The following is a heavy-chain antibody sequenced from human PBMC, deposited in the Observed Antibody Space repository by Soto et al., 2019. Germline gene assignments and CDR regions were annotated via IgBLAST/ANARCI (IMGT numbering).Heavy chain of an antibody. V-gene: IGHV3-30-3*01. CDR3: ARDRSGSHEIDDSLDI. CDR2: ISYDGGNE. J-gene: IGHJ3*02. CDR1: RFSFSTYA. D-gene: IGHD1-26*01. Sequence: QVQLVESGGGVVQPGRSLRLSCAASRFSFSTYAIHWVRQAPGKGLEWVACISYDGGNEYYADSVKGRFTISRDNSKSTLYLKMNSLGPDDTAVYYCARDRSGSHEIDDSLDIWGRGTMVTVSS.